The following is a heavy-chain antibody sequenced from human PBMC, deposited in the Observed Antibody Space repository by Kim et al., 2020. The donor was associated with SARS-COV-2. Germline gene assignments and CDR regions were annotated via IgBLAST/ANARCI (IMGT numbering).Heavy chain of an antibody. CDR1: GYTFTAYS. V-gene: IGHV1-2*04. CDR2: IDTMRGGP. D-gene: IGHD7-27*01. J-gene: IGHJ4*02. CDR3: AGDKADY. Sequence: ASVKVSCKASGYTFTAYSIHWVRQATGQGLEWMGWIDTMRGGPTYAPHFPGWVALSWDTSISTAYLQISSLSSDDTAEYYCAGDKADYRGQGMRFTVS.